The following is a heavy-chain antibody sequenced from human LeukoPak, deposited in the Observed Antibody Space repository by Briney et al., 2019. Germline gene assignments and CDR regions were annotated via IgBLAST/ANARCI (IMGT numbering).Heavy chain of an antibody. D-gene: IGHD3-10*01. CDR2: IKQDGSEK. CDR1: GFTFSSYW. J-gene: IGHJ6*03. Sequence: GGSLRLSCVAPGFTFSSYWMSWVRQAPGKGLEWVANIKQDGSEKYYVDSVKGRFTISRDNAKNSLYLQMNSLRAEDTAVYYCARVVGFGELFTRGYMDVWGKGTTVTVSS. CDR3: ARVVGFGELFTRGYMDV. V-gene: IGHV3-7*01.